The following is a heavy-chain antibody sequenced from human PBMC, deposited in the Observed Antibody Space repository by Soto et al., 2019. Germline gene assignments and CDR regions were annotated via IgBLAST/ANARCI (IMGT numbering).Heavy chain of an antibody. V-gene: IGHV4-39*01. CDR1: GGSMSSGPYS. D-gene: IGHD2-2*01. CDR3: ARLVWYCTITSCYGYHGMDV. CDR2: FYYSGST. Sequence: SETLSLAGTVSGGSMSSGPYSWGWIRQPPGKGLEWIGTFYYSGSTYYNPSLESRVTISVDTSKNQFSLKVSSVTAADTAVYYCARLVWYCTITSCYGYHGMDVWRHGTTVT. J-gene: IGHJ6*02.